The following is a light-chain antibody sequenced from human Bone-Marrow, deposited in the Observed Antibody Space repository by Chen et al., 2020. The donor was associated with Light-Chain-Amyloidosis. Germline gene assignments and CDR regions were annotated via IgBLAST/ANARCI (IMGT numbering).Light chain of an antibody. CDR1: DLPTKY. CDR3: QSADSSGTYDVI. J-gene: IGLJ2*01. V-gene: IGLV3-25*03. Sequence: SYALPQPPSVSVSPGQTARITCSGDDLPTKYAYWYQQKPGQAPVLVIHRDTERPSGISERFSGSSSGTTATLTISGVQAEDEADYHCQSADSSGTYDVIFGGGTKLTVL. CDR2: RDT.